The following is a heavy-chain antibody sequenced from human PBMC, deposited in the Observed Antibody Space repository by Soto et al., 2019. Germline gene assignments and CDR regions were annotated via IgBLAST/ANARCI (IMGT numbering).Heavy chain of an antibody. CDR2: ISGSGGST. D-gene: IGHD6-19*01. V-gene: IGHV3-23*01. CDR1: GFTFSSYA. CDR3: AKDFRGWVGMDV. J-gene: IGHJ6*04. Sequence: EVQLLESGGGLVQPGGSLRLSCAASGFTFSSYAMSWVRQAPGKGLEWVSAISGSGGSTYYADSVKGRFTISRDNSKNTPYLQMNSLRAEDTAVYYCAKDFRGWVGMDVWGKGTTVTVSS.